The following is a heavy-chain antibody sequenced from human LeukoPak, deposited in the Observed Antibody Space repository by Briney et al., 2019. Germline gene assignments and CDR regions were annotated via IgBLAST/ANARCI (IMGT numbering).Heavy chain of an antibody. V-gene: IGHV4-34*01. Sequence: KPSETLSLTCAVYGGSFSGYYWSWIRQPPGKGLEWIGEINHSGSTNYNPSLKSRVTISVDTSKNQFSLKLSSVTAAGTAVYYCARYCSSTSCYKGGFDYWGQGTLVTVSS. J-gene: IGHJ4*02. D-gene: IGHD2-2*02. CDR1: GGSFSGYY. CDR2: INHSGST. CDR3: ARYCSSTSCYKGGFDY.